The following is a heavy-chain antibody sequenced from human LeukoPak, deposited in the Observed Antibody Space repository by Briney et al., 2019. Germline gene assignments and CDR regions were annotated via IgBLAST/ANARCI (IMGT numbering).Heavy chain of an antibody. J-gene: IGHJ4*02. Sequence: ASVKVSCKASGYTFTSYDINWVRQATGQGLEWMGWMNPKSGNTGYAQKFQGRVTMTTDTSTSTAYMELRSLRSDDTAVYYCAHDSTDYSCGWYHSPIQPLDNWGQGTLVTVSS. CDR2: MNPKSGNT. CDR1: GYTFTSYD. D-gene: IGHD6-19*01. V-gene: IGHV1-8*01. CDR3: AHDSTDYSCGWYHSPIQPLDN.